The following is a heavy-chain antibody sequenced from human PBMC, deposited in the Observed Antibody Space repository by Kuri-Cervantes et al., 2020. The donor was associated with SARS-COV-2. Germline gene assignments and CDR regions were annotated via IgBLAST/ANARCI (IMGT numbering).Heavy chain of an antibody. D-gene: IGHD1-26*01. J-gene: IGHJ4*02. CDR1: GFTFSGSA. CDR2: IRSKANSYAT. V-gene: IGHV3-73*01. Sequence: GESLKISCAASGFTFSGSAMHWVRQASGKGLEWVGRIRSKANSYATAYAASVKGRFTISRDNSKNTLYLQMNSLRPEDTAVYYCAKDDGGSFGLFDNWGQGILVTVSS. CDR3: AKDDGGSFGLFDN.